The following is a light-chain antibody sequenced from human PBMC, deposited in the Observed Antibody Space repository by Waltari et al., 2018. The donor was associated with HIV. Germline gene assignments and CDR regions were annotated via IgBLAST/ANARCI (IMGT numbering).Light chain of an antibody. CDR1: NSNIGINY. CDR2: WDN. Sequence: QSVLTQPPSASGTPGQRVTIYCSGSNSNIGINYVYWYQQLPGTAPKLLIYWDNQRPPGFPGRFSGSKSGTSAALAISGLRSDDEADYYCAAWDDSLSGRVFGGGTNLTVL. CDR3: AAWDDSLSGRV. J-gene: IGLJ3*02. V-gene: IGLV1-47*01.